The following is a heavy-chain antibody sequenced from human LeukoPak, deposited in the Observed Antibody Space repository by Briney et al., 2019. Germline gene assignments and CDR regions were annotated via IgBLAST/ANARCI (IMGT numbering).Heavy chain of an antibody. CDR1: GGSISIYY. D-gene: IGHD3-16*01. CDR2: IYTSGST. V-gene: IGHV4-4*07. J-gene: IGHJ6*02. CDR3: ARQGLQGSYYYYGFDV. Sequence: SETLSLTCTVSGGSISIYYWSWIRQPVGKGLEWIGRIYTSGSTNYNPSLKSRVTMSVDTSKNQFSLKLSSVTAADTAVYYCARQGLQGSYYYYGFDVWGQGTTVTVSS.